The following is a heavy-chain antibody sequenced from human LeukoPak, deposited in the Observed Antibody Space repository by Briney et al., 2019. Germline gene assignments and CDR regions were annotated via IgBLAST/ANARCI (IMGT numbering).Heavy chain of an antibody. CDR3: ARDDRNSNYDTYYYMDV. D-gene: IGHD4-11*01. CDR2: IIPIFGTA. J-gene: IGHJ6*03. V-gene: IGHV1-69*13. CDR1: GGTFSSYA. Sequence: GASVKVSCKASGGTFSSYAISWVRQAPGQGLEWMGGIIPIFGTANYAQKFQGRVTITADESTSTAYMELSSLRSEDTAVYCCARDDRNSNYDTYYYMDVWGKGTTVTVSS.